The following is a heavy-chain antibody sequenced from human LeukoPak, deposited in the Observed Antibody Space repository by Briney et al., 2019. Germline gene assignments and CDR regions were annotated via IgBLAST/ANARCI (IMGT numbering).Heavy chain of an antibody. CDR1: GFSLRSYW. J-gene: IGHJ3*02. CDR3: ARIYCRSTNCDRWNAFDI. CDR2: IKQDGSEK. D-gene: IGHD2-2*01. V-gene: IGHV3-7*01. Sequence: PGGSLRLXCVASGFSLRSYWMSWVRQAPGKGLEWVANIKQDGSEKFYVDSVKGRFTISRDNAENSLYLQMNSLRVEDTAVYYCARIYCRSTNCDRWNAFDIWGQGTMVTGSS.